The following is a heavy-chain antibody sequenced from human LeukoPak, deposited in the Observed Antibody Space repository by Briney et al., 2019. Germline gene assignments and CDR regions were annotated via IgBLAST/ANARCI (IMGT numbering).Heavy chain of an antibody. V-gene: IGHV3-21*04. CDR1: GFTFSSYS. J-gene: IGHJ4*02. D-gene: IGHD3-3*01. Sequence: PGGSLRLSCAASGFTFSSYSMNWVRQAPGKGLEWVSSISSSSSYIYYADSVKGRFTISRDNSKNTLYLQANSLRAEDTAVYYCAKDRDITIFGVVSLFDYWGQGTLVTVSS. CDR3: AKDRDITIFGVVSLFDY. CDR2: ISSSSSYI.